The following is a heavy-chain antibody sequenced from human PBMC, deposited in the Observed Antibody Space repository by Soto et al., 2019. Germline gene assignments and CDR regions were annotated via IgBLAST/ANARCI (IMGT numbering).Heavy chain of an antibody. CDR3: ARDWGS. CDR2: ISPSGSEI. CDR1: GFTFTDNH. Sequence: GGSLRLSCIASGFTFTDNHMSWIRQAPGKGLEWIASISPSGSEIFYADSVKGRFTISRDNARSSIYLQMNGLSAEDTALYYCARDWGSWGQGTLVTVSS. V-gene: IGHV3-11*04. D-gene: IGHD7-27*01. J-gene: IGHJ5*02.